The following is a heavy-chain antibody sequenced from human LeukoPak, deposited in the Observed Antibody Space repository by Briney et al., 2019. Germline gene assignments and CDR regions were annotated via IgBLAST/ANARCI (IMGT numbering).Heavy chain of an antibody. D-gene: IGHD3-9*01. V-gene: IGHV3-30*18. CDR3: AKPPYGILTGFDY. CDR2: ISYDGSNK. J-gene: IGHJ4*02. Sequence: GRSLRLSWAASGFTFSSYGMHWVRQAPGKGLEWVAVISYDGSNKYYADSVKGRFTISRDNSKNTLYLQMNSLRAEDTAVYYCAKPPYGILTGFDYWGQGTLVTVSS. CDR1: GFTFSSYG.